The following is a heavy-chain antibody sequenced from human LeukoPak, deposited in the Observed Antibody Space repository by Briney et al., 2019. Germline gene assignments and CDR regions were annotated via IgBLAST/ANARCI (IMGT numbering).Heavy chain of an antibody. CDR3: VREDRSCYYY. CDR1: GLSLSRWW. D-gene: IGHD2-15*01. CDR2: INQEGNEK. J-gene: IGHJ4*02. Sequence: PGGSLRLSCAASGLSLSRWWMSWVRRATGGGLEWVANINQEGNEKYCVDSVKGRFTISRDNDRNSLYLQMNSLRAEDTAVYYCVREDRSCYYYWGQVTLVTVSS. V-gene: IGHV3-7*03.